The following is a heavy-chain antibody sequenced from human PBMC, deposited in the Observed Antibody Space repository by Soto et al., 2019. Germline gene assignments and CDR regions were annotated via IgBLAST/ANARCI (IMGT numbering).Heavy chain of an antibody. D-gene: IGHD2-8*02. CDR1: GDSISSSSW. CDR3: ARGSTGLLDY. Sequence: QVQLQESGPGLVKPSGTLSLTCAVSGDSISSSSWWSWVRQPPGKGLEWIGEIYHSGSTNYNPSLKSRVTLSVDKSRNQYSLNLNSVTAADTAVYYCARGSTGLLDYWAQGTLVTGSS. J-gene: IGHJ4*02. V-gene: IGHV4-4*02. CDR2: IYHSGST.